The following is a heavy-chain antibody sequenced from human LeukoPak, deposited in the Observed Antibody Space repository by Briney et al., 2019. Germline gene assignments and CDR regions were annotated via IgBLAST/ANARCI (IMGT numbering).Heavy chain of an antibody. CDR3: ARDFYCDSSGPYFYYGMDV. D-gene: IGHD3-22*01. CDR1: GFTFSSYA. CDR2: ISSNGGST. J-gene: IGHJ6*02. Sequence: GGSLRLSCAASGFTFSSYALHWVRRAPGKGLEYVSGISSNGGSTYYANSVQGRFTISRDNSKNTLYLQMGSLGAEDMAVYYCARDFYCDSSGPYFYYGMDVWGQGTTVTVSS. V-gene: IGHV3-64*01.